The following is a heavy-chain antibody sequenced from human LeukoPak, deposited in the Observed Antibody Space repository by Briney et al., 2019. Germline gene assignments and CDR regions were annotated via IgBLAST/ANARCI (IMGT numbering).Heavy chain of an antibody. J-gene: IGHJ4*02. CDR3: AWGGDYFDF. D-gene: IGHD3-16*01. V-gene: IGHV3-15*01. CDR2: IKSKANGETI. CDR1: GFTFSDAW. Sequence: GGSLRLSCSASGFTFSDAWMGWVRQAPGKGLEWVGRIKSKANGETIHFAAPVKGRFTISRDDSKNTLYLQMNGLKTEDTAVYYCAWGGDYFDFWGRGTLVTVSS.